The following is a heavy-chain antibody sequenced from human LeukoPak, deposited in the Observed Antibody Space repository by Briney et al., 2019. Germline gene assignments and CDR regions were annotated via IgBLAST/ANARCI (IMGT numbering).Heavy chain of an antibody. J-gene: IGHJ4*02. CDR3: AREAIFGVVTNSFDY. D-gene: IGHD3-3*01. V-gene: IGHV1-2*02. Sequence: ASVKVSCKASGYAFTGYNMHWVRQAPGQGLEWMGRINPNTGGTKYAQKFQGRVTMTRDTSISTAYMELSSLRSDDTAVYYCAREAIFGVVTNSFDYWGQGSQVTVSS. CDR1: GYAFTGYN. CDR2: INPNTGGT.